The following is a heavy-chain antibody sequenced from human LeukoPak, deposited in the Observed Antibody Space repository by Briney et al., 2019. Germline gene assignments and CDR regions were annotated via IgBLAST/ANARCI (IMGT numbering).Heavy chain of an antibody. V-gene: IGHV4-34*01. Sequence: SETLSLTCAVYGGSVRDNYWSWIRQPPGKGLEWIGEIHHSGSTKYNPSLKSRVTISLDTSKNQFSLKLNSKTAADTAVYYCAGHASAAAGGRWGQGTLVTVSS. J-gene: IGHJ4*02. CDR1: GGSVRDNY. D-gene: IGHD6-13*01. CDR2: IHHSGST. CDR3: AGHASAAAGGR.